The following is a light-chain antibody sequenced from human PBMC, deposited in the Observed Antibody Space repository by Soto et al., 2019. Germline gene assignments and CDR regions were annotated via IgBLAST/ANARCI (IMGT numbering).Light chain of an antibody. CDR3: GTWDSSLSAVV. CDR2: DNN. V-gene: IGLV1-51*01. J-gene: IGLJ2*01. CDR1: NSNIGNNY. Sequence: QSVLTQPPSVSAAPGQKVTISCSGSNSNIGNNYVSWFQQLPGTAPKLLIYDNNKRPSEIPDRFSDSKSGTSATLDITGLQTGDEADYYCGTWDSSLSAVVFGGGTKVTVL.